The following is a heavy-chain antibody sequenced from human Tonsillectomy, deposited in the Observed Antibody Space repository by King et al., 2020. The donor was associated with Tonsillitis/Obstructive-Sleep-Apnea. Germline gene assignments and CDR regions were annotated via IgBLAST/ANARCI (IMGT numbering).Heavy chain of an antibody. Sequence: VQLQESGPRLVKPSETLSLTCTVSGGSISGYYWSWIRQPPGKGLEGIGYIYFSGSTKDNPSLNSRVTISVDTSKNQFSLRLSSVTAADTAVYYCAREGEAVDAFDIWGQGTMVTVSS. CDR3: AREGEAVDAFDI. CDR2: IYFSGST. CDR1: GGSISGYY. J-gene: IGHJ3*02. V-gene: IGHV4-59*01. D-gene: IGHD3-16*01.